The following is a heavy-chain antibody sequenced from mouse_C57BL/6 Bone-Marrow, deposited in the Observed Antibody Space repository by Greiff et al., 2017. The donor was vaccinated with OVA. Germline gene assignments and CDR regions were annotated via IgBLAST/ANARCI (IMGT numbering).Heavy chain of an antibody. V-gene: IGHV1-69*01. D-gene: IGHD2-5*01. CDR1: GYTFTSYW. CDR2: IDPSDSYT. Sequence: KQSCKASGYTFTSYWMHWVKQRPGQGLEWIGEIDPSDSYTNYNQKFKGKSTLTVDKSSSTAYMQLSSLTSEDSAVYYCAREGYSNPYFDYWGQGTTLTVSS. J-gene: IGHJ2*01. CDR3: AREGYSNPYFDY.